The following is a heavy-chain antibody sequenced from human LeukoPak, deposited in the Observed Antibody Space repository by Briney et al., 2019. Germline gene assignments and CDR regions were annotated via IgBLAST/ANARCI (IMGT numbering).Heavy chain of an antibody. J-gene: IGHJ3*02. D-gene: IGHD6-13*01. CDR2: ISYDGSNK. CDR3: AREGTAAGTGDAFDI. V-gene: IGHV3-30-3*01. Sequence: PGGSLGLSCAASGFTFSSYAMHWVRQAPGKGLEWVAVISYDGSNKYYADSVKGRFTISRDNSKNTLYLQMNSLRAEDTAVYYCAREGTAAGTGDAFDIWGQGTMVTVSS. CDR1: GFTFSSYA.